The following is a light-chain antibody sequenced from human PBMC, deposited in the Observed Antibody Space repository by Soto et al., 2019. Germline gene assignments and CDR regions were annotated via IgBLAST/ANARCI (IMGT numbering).Light chain of an antibody. Sequence: DIQMTQSPSTQSATVGDRVSITCRASQSINNWLAWYQQKPGKAPKPLIYDASSLESGVPSRFSGSGAGTEFTLSISSLQPDDFATYYCQQYKNYVWTFGQGTKGEI. V-gene: IGKV1-5*01. CDR1: QSINNW. CDR2: DAS. J-gene: IGKJ1*01. CDR3: QQYKNYVWT.